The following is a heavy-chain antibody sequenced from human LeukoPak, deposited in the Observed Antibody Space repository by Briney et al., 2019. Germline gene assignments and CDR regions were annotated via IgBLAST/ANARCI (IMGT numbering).Heavy chain of an antibody. CDR1: GGSISSYY. CDR3: ARDQIERGYSYPDI. D-gene: IGHD5-18*01. J-gene: IGHJ3*02. V-gene: IGHV4-59*01. CDR2: IYYSGST. Sequence: SETLSLTCTVSGGSISSYYWSWIRQPPGKGLEWIGYIYYSGSTNYNPSLKSRVTISVDTSKNQFSLKLSSVTAADTAVYYCARDQIERGYSYPDIWGQGTVVTVSS.